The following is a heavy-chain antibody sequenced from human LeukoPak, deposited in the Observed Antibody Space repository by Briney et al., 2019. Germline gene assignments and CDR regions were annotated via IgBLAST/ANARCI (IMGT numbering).Heavy chain of an antibody. D-gene: IGHD3-10*02. J-gene: IGHJ4*02. V-gene: IGHV3-23*01. Sequence: GGSLRLSCAATGFRSSFYAMSWVRQAPGKGLEWVSVISAGGHTTDYAASVKGRFTISRDNAKNSLYLQMNSLRAEDTAVYYCARGDWYYVYWGQGTLVAVSS. CDR3: ARGDWYYVY. CDR1: GFRSSFYA. CDR2: ISAGGHTT.